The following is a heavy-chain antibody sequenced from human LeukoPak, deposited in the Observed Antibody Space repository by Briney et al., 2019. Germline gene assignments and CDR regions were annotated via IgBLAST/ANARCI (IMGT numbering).Heavy chain of an antibody. J-gene: IGHJ2*01. CDR2: ISSSGLYI. D-gene: IGHD5-24*01. Sequence: KTSQTLSLTCTVSGGSISSSSYYWGWIRQAPGKGLEWASSISSSGLYIYYADSVKGRFTISRDNAKNSLYLQMSSLRAEDTAVYYCAREERDGYNYYWYFDLWGRGTLVTVSS. V-gene: IGHV3-21*01. CDR1: GGSISSSS. CDR3: AREERDGYNYYWYFDL.